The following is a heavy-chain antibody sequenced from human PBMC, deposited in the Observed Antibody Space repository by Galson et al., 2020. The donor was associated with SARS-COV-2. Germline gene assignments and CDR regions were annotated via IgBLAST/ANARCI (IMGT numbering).Heavy chain of an antibody. CDR3: ARVPGWVVAHFDY. CDR1: GGSISSGSYY. V-gene: IGHV4-61*09. CDR2: IYTSGST. Sequence: SETLYLTCTVSGGSISSGSYYWSWIRQPAGKGLEWIGHIYTSGSTNYNPSLKSRVTISVDTSKNQFSLKLSSVTAADTAVYYCARVPGWVVAHFDYWGQGTLVTVSS. D-gene: IGHD3-16*02. J-gene: IGHJ4*02.